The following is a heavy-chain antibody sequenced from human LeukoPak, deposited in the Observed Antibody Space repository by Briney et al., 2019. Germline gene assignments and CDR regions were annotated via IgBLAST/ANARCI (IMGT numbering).Heavy chain of an antibody. D-gene: IGHD2-21*02. J-gene: IGHJ4*02. CDR1: GASIRSYY. Sequence: PSETLSLTCTVSGASIRSYYWSWIRQPPGKGLEWIGYIYYRGSTKYNPSLKSRVTISVDTSKNQFSLKLTSVTAADTAVYYCARQLAYCGGDCYYDYWGQGTLVTVSS. CDR2: IYYRGST. CDR3: ARQLAYCGGDCYYDY. V-gene: IGHV4-59*01.